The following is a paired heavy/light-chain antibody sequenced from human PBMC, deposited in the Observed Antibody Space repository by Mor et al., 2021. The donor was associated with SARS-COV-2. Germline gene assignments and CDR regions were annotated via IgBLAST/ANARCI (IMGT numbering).Heavy chain of an antibody. CDR3: TTFYPRVRFDWLQPEDDAFDI. V-gene: IGHV3-15*01. J-gene: IGHJ3*02. CDR1: EFTFSNAW. CDR2: IKSKNDGGTT. D-gene: IGHD3-9*01. Sequence: EVQLVESGGGLVKPGGSLRLSCAASEFTFSNAWMSWVRQAPGKGLEWVGRIKSKNDGGTTDYTAPVKGRFTISRDDSKKTLYLQMNSLKTEDTAVYYCTTFYPRVRFDWLQPEDDAFDIWGQGTMVTVSS.
Light chain of an antibody. CDR3: QQYNNWPPYT. CDR1: QSVGSN. Sequence: EIVMTQSPATLSVSPGERVTLSCRASQSVGSNLAWYQQKPGQAPRLLIYVASTRAPGIPARFSGSGSGTEFTLTISSLQSEDFAVYYCQQYNNWPPYTFGQGTKLEIK. V-gene: IGKV3-15*01. J-gene: IGKJ2*01. CDR2: VAS.